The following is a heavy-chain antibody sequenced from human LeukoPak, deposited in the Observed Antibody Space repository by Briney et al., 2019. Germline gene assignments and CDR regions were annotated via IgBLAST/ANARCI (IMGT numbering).Heavy chain of an antibody. J-gene: IGHJ4*02. V-gene: IGHV3-48*03. CDR1: GFTFSSYE. D-gene: IGHD3-10*01. CDR2: INSKGDSK. Sequence: PGGSLRLSCAVSGFTFSSYEMNWVRQAPWKGLEWLSYINSKGDSKLYADSVKGRFTISRDDARNSVYLQMNSLREEDTALYYCARDFYGDEDFDYWGQGTLVTVSS. CDR3: ARDFYGDEDFDY.